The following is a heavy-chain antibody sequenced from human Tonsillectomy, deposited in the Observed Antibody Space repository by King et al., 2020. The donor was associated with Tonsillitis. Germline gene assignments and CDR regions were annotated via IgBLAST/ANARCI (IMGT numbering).Heavy chain of an antibody. CDR3: ARTKDLGYCSSTSCYNYYYYGMDV. Sequence: VQLVESGAEVKKPGASVKVSCKASGYTFTSYDINWVRQATGQGLEWMGWMNPNSGNTGYAQKFKGRVTMTRNTPLSTAYMALSSLRSEDTAVYYCARTKDLGYCSSTSCYNYYYYGMDVWGQGTTVTVSS. D-gene: IGHD2-2*02. J-gene: IGHJ6*02. CDR1: GYTFTSYD. CDR2: MNPNSGNT. V-gene: IGHV1-8*01.